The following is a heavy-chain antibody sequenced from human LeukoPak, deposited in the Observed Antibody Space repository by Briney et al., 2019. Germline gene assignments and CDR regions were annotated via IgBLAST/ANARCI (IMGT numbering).Heavy chain of an antibody. CDR1: GFTFSSYS. CDR2: ISSSSSYI. J-gene: IGHJ4*02. CDR3: ARDDWGYCSGGSCYRYYFDY. V-gene: IGHV3-21*01. Sequence: PGGSLRLSCAASGFTFSSYSMNWVRQAPGKGLEWVSSISSSSSYIYYADSVKGRFTISRDNAKNSLYLQMNSLRAEDTAVYYCARDDWGYCSGGSCYRYYFDYWGQGTLVTVSS. D-gene: IGHD2-15*01.